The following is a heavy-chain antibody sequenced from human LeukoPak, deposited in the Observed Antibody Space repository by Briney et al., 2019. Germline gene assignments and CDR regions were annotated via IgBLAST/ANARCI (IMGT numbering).Heavy chain of an antibody. CDR3: ARGGRSELGACDY. CDR1: GYTFSDYY. Sequence: ASVKVSCKTSGYTFSDYYIHWVRQAPGQGLEWMGWINPNGGGTYYAQRFQGRVTMTRDMSMSSAYMELSGLRVDDTAVYYCARGGRSELGACDYWGQGTLVTASS. CDR2: INPNGGGT. J-gene: IGHJ4*02. D-gene: IGHD7-27*01. V-gene: IGHV1-2*02.